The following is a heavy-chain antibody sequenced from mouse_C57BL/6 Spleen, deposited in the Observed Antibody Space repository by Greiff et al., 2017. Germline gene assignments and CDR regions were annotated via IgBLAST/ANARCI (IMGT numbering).Heavy chain of an antibody. J-gene: IGHJ4*01. V-gene: IGHV1-53*01. Sequence: QVQLKQPGTELVKPGASVKLSCKASGYTFTSYWMHWVKQRPGQGLEWIGNINPSNGGTNYNEKFKSKATMTVDKSSSTAYMQLSSLTSEDSAVYYFAISPFYYGSSSYAIDYWGQGTSVTVSS. CDR3: AISPFYYGSSSYAIDY. D-gene: IGHD1-1*01. CDR2: INPSNGGT. CDR1: GYTFTSYW.